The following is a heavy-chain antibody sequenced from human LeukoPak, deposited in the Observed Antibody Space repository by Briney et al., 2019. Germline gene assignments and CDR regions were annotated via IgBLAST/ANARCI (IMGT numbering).Heavy chain of an antibody. CDR1: GYTFTGYY. CDR3: ARVSRRSGPFEN. J-gene: IGHJ4*02. Sequence: ASVKVSCKASGYTFTGYYMHWVRQAPGQGLEWMGWMDPDGGGGTNYAQMFQGRVTMTRDTSINTAYMELSSLRSYDTAIYYCARVSRRSGPFENWGQGTLVTVSS. V-gene: IGHV1-2*02. D-gene: IGHD3-3*01. CDR2: MDPDGGGGT.